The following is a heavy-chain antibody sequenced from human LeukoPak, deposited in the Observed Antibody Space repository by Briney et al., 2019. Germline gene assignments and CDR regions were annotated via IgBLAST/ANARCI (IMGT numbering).Heavy chain of an antibody. CDR2: ISGSGAST. V-gene: IGHV3-23*01. J-gene: IGHJ4*02. Sequence: GGSLRLSCAASGVTFSSYAMSWVRQAPGKGLEWVSVISGSGASTYYADSVKGRFTISRDNSKNTLYLQMNSLRVEDTAVYYCARGYWNFDNWGQGTLVSVSS. D-gene: IGHD1-1*01. CDR3: ARGYWNFDN. CDR1: GVTFSSYA.